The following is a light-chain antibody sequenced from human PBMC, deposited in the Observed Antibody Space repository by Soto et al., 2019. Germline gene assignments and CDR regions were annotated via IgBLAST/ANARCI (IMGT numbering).Light chain of an antibody. J-gene: IGKJ1*01. V-gene: IGKV3-15*01. Sequence: EIVMTQSPATLSVSPGERATLSCRASQSVRSNLAWYQQKPGQAPRLVIYAASTRATGIPDRFSASGSGTDFTLTISRLEPEDFAVYYCQQYGTSPWTFGQGTKVDIK. CDR3: QQYGTSPWT. CDR2: AAS. CDR1: QSVRSN.